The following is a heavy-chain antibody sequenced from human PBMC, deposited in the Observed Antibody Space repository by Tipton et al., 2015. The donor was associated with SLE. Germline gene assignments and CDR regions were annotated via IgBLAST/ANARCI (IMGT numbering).Heavy chain of an antibody. CDR2: IRYDGSNK. J-gene: IGHJ4*02. V-gene: IGHV3-30*02. CDR3: ARGWTTVNYFDY. CDR1: GFTFSSYG. Sequence: SLRLSCAASGFTFSSYGMHWVRQAPGKGLEWVAFIRYDGSNKYYADSVEGRFTISRDNAKNSLYLQMNSLRAEDTAVYYCARGWTTVNYFDYWGQGTLVTVSS. D-gene: IGHD4-17*01.